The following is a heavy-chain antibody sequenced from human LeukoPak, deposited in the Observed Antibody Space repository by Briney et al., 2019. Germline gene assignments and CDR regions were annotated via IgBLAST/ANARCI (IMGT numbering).Heavy chain of an antibody. Sequence: PGGSLRLSCAASGFTFSSYSMNWVRQASGKGLEWVGRIRSKPQSYATAYDESLKGRFTISRDDSKNTAYLQMSSLKIEDTAVYYCTRVGPSTVVDYWGQGTQVTVSS. CDR1: GFTFSSYS. CDR2: IRSKPQSYAT. J-gene: IGHJ4*02. CDR3: TRVGPSTVVDY. D-gene: IGHD1-26*01. V-gene: IGHV3-73*01.